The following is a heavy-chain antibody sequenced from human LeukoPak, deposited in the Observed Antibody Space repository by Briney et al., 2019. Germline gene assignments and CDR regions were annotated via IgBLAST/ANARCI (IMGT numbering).Heavy chain of an antibody. Sequence: GGSLRLSCAASGFTFSSYSMNWVRQAPGEGLEWVSSISSSSSYIYYADSVKGRFTISRDNAKNSLYLQMNSPRAEGTDVYYCARASSSRWGYWGQGTLSPSPQ. CDR1: GFTFSSYS. D-gene: IGHD6-6*01. CDR2: ISSSSSYI. J-gene: IGHJ4*02. V-gene: IGHV3-21*01. CDR3: ARASSSRWGY.